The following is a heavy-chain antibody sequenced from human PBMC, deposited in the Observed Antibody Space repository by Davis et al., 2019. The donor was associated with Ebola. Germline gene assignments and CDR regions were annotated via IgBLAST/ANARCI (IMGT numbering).Heavy chain of an antibody. V-gene: IGHV4-30-4*01. CDR2: IYYSGST. CDR3: ARVGYCSSTSCYRVATVNYWYFDL. D-gene: IGHD2-2*02. Sequence: SETLSLTCTVSGGSISSGDYYWSWIRQPPGKGLEWIGYIYYSGSTYYNPSLKSRVTISVDTSKNQFSLKLSSVTAADTAVYYCARVGYCSSTSCYRVATVNYWYFDLWGRGTLVTVSS. CDR1: GGSISSGDYY. J-gene: IGHJ2*01.